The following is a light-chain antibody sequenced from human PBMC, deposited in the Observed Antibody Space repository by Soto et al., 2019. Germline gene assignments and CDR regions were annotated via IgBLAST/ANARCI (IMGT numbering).Light chain of an antibody. CDR3: QSYDSSLRGL. CDR2: GNS. V-gene: IGLV1-40*01. Sequence: QAVVTQPPSVSGAPGQRVTISCTGSSSNIGAGYDVHWYQQLPGTAPKLLIYGNSNRPSGVPDRFSGSKSGTSASLAITGLQAEDEADYYCQSYDSSLRGLFGGGTKVTVL. J-gene: IGLJ3*02. CDR1: SSNIGAGYD.